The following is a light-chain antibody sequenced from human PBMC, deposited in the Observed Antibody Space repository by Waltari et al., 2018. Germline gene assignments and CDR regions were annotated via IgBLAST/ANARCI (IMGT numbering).Light chain of an antibody. CDR3: LQYNDWPPLT. J-gene: IGKJ4*01. V-gene: IGKV3-15*01. CDR1: QSVDSN. CDR2: SAS. Sequence: EVVMTQSPATLSVSPGDAATLPCRASQSVDSNLAWYQQKPGQAPKFLIFSASTRATGIPARFSGGGFGTEFTLTINSLQSEDFAVYYCLQYNDWPPLTFGGGTKVEMK.